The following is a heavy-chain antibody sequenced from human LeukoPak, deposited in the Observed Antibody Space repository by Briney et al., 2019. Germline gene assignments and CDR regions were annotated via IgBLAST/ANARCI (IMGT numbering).Heavy chain of an antibody. CDR2: ISGSGGST. CDR3: AITTYYDFWSGPFDY. J-gene: IGHJ4*02. Sequence: GGSLRLSCAASGFTFSSYAMSWVRQAPGKGLEWVSAISGSGGSTYYADSVKGRFTISRDNSKNTLYLQMNSLRAEDTAVYYCAITTYYDFWSGPFDYWGQGALVTVSS. CDR1: GFTFSSYA. V-gene: IGHV3-23*01. D-gene: IGHD3-3*01.